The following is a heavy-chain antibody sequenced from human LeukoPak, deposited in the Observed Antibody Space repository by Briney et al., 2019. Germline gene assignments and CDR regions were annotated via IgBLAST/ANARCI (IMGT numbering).Heavy chain of an antibody. CDR2: ISYDGSNK. J-gene: IGHJ3*02. D-gene: IGHD5-18*01. Sequence: GGSLRLSCAASGFTFSSYAMHWVRQAPGKGLEWVADISYDGSNKYYADSVKGRFTISRDNSKNTLYLQMNSLRAEDTAVYYCARATDAGLDTAAPHAFDIWGQGTMVTVSS. V-gene: IGHV3-30-3*01. CDR1: GFTFSSYA. CDR3: ARATDAGLDTAAPHAFDI.